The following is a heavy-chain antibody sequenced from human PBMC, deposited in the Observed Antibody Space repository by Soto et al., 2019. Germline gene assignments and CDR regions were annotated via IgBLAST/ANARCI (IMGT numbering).Heavy chain of an antibody. CDR3: ATAHGGIQYYYYGMDV. V-gene: IGHV1-69*13. Sequence: ASVKVSCKASGGTFSSYAISWVRQAPGQGLEWMGGIIPIFGTANYAQKFQGRVTITADESTSTAYMELSSLRSEDTAVYYCATAHGGIQYYYYGMDVWGQGTTVTVSS. J-gene: IGHJ6*02. D-gene: IGHD3-16*01. CDR2: IIPIFGTA. CDR1: GGTFSSYA.